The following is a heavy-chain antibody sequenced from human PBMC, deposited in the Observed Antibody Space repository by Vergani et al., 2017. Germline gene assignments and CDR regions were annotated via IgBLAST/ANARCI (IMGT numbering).Heavy chain of an antibody. CDR2: VYTSGMT. CDR3: ARDQWDDDGPRGWFAP. CDR1: GGSINTGAYY. J-gene: IGHJ5*02. V-gene: IGHV4-61*02. Sequence: QVQLPESGPGLVKPSETLSLTCTVSGGSINTGAYYWSWIRQPAGKGLEWIGRVYTSGMTNYNPSLKSRVTILVDRSKSQLSLKLTSVTAGDTAVYFCARDQWDDDGPRGWFAPWGQGILVTVSS. D-gene: IGHD5-24*01.